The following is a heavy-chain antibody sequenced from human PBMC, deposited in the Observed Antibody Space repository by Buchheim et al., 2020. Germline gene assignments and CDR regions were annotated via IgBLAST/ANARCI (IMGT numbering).Heavy chain of an antibody. J-gene: IGHJ4*02. CDR1: GYTFTSYY. CDR3: AKDRGAAAGTSPGY. Sequence: QVQLVQSGAEVKKPGASVKVSCKASGYTFTSYYVHWVRQAPGQGLEWMGIINPSGAGTSYSQKFQGRVIMTRDTYTSKDNMELSSLRSEDTAVYYCAKDRGAAAGTSPGYWGQGTL. CDR2: INPSGAGT. D-gene: IGHD6-13*01. V-gene: IGHV1-46*01.